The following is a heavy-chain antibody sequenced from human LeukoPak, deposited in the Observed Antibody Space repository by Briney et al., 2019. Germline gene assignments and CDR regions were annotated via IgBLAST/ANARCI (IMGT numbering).Heavy chain of an antibody. Sequence: SETLSLTCTVSGGSISSSSYYWGWIRQPPGKGLEWIGSIYYSGSTYYNPSLKSRVTISVDTSKNQFSLKLSSVTAADTAVYYCARERDGYKLSEFDYWGQGTLVTVSS. CDR3: ARERDGYKLSEFDY. V-gene: IGHV4-39*07. CDR1: GGSISSSSYY. D-gene: IGHD5-24*01. J-gene: IGHJ4*02. CDR2: IYYSGST.